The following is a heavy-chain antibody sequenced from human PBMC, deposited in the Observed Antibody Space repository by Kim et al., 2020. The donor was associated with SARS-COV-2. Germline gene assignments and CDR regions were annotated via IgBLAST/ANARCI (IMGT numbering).Heavy chain of an antibody. CDR3: AKAPRPNTSGWFDY. CDR2: VSYDGSNK. D-gene: IGHD6-19*01. V-gene: IGHV3-30-3*01. J-gene: IGHJ4*02. Sequence: WGSLRLSCAASGFTFSSYAMHWVRRAPGKGLEWVAVVSYDGSNKYYPNSVKGRFTISRDNSKNTLDLQMHSLGAEDTAAYYCAKAPRPNTSGWFDYWGQGTLVTVSS. CDR1: GFTFSSYA.